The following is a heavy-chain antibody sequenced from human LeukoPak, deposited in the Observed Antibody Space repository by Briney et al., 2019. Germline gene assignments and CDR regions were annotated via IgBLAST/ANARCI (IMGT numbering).Heavy chain of an antibody. D-gene: IGHD5-18*01. CDR2: INQDGSET. CDR3: ARDLSGVTGYTYGRGIDY. Sequence: PGGSLRLSCEVSGFSFVGHWMTWVRQAPGKGLEWVANINQDGSETYYVDSVKGRFTISRHNAKTSLYLQMNSLRAEDTAVYYCARDLSGVTGYTYGRGIDYWGQGTLVTVSS. J-gene: IGHJ4*02. CDR1: GFSFVGHW. V-gene: IGHV3-7*01.